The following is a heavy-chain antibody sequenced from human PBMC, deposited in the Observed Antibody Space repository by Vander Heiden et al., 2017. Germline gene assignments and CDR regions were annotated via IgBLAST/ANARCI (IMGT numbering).Heavy chain of an antibody. J-gene: IGHJ4*02. D-gene: IGHD2-15*01. CDR2: IGGGGLHT. V-gene: IGHV3-23*01. CDR3: AKGVVPVDYLLYGVDY. Sequence: EVQLLESGGALVQPGGSLRLSCAASGFTFSDYAMNWVRQAPGKGLEWVSGIGGGGLHTYYADSVKGRFTISRDNSKNTMYLQMSSLRADDTAVYFCAKGVVPVDYLLYGVDYWGQGTLVTVS. CDR1: GFTFSDYA.